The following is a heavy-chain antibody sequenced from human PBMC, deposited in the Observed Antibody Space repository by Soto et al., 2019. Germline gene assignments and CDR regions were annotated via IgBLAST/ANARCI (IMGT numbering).Heavy chain of an antibody. CDR3: AREGGNLNWFDP. J-gene: IGHJ5*02. CDR1: GFTFSSYS. D-gene: IGHD1-26*01. CDR2: ISSSSSTI. V-gene: IGHV3-48*02. Sequence: EVQLVESGGGLVQPGGSLRLSCAASGFTFSSYSMNWVRQAPGKGLERVSYISSSSSTIYYADSVKGRFTISRDKANNSLYLQMNSLRDEDTAVYYCAREGGNLNWFDPWGQGTLVTVSS.